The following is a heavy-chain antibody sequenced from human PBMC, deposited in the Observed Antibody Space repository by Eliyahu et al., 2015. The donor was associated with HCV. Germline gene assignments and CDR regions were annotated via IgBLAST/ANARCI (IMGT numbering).Heavy chain of an antibody. D-gene: IGHD2-21*02. CDR3: ARGLPDFKGLPDLQTYVPGDSPYYYLDV. CDR2: VIPAFDTG. CDR1: GGDFNTAG. V-gene: IGHV1-69*01. Sequence: QVHLTQSGAVVKKPGSSVKVSCKASGGDFNTAGFXWVRQAPGQGLEWGGGVIPAFDTGLYAPRFEGRVSVTADQSTTSVYMEMRGLTSGDSAVYYCARGLPDFKGLPDLQTYVPGDSPYYYLDVWATGTAVIVS. J-gene: IGHJ6*03.